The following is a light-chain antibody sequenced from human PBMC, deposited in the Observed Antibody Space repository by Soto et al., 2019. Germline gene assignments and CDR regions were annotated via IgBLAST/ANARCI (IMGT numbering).Light chain of an antibody. CDR2: GAS. Sequence: EIVLTQSPGTLSLSPGERATLSRRASQSVSSSYLAWYQQKPGQAPRLLIYGASSRATGIPDRFSGSGSGTDFTLTISRVEPEDFAVYYCQQFGTSPRGTFGQGTKVEIK. V-gene: IGKV3-20*01. J-gene: IGKJ1*01. CDR3: QQFGTSPRGT. CDR1: QSVSSSY.